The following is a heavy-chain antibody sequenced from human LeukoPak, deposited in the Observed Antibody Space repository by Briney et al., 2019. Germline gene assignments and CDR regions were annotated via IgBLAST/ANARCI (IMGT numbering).Heavy chain of an antibody. CDR3: AGKGGWSYYGMDV. J-gene: IGHJ6*04. CDR2: INHSGST. Sequence: SETLSLTCAVYGGSFSGYYWSWIRQPPGKGLEWIGEINHSGSTNYNPSLKSRVTISVDTSKNQFSLKLSSVTAAGTAVYYCAGKGGWSYYGMDVWGKGTTVTVSS. D-gene: IGHD6-19*01. V-gene: IGHV4-34*01. CDR1: GGSFSGYY.